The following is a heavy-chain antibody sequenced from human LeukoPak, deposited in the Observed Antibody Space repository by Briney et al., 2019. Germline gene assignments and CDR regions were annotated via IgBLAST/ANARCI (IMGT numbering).Heavy chain of an antibody. J-gene: IGHJ5*02. Sequence: PSETLSLTCAVSGGSFSSYYWTWIRQSPGKELEWIGEINPGGSTNYNPSLKSRVTISVDMSENQFSLKLSSVTAADTAVYYCARAGLVRRIWFDPWGQGTLVTVSS. CDR1: GGSFSSYY. V-gene: IGHV4-34*01. CDR3: ARAGLVRRIWFDP. D-gene: IGHD3-16*02. CDR2: INPGGST.